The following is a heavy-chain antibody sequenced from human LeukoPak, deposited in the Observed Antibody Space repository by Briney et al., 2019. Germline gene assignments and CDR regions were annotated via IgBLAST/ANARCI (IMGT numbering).Heavy chain of an antibody. CDR3: ARDQEAAAGNNYFDC. V-gene: IGHV3-30*04. D-gene: IGHD6-13*01. CDR2: ISYDGGNK. CDR1: GFTFSSYA. Sequence: GRSLRLSCAASGFTFSSYAIHWVRQAPGKGLEWVAVISYDGGNKYYADSVKGRFTISRDNSKNTLYLQMNSLSAEDTAVYYCARDQEAAAGNNYFDCWGQGTLVTVSS. J-gene: IGHJ4*02.